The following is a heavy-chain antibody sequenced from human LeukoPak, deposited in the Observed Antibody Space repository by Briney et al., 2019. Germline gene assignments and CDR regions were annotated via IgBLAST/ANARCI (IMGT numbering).Heavy chain of an antibody. Sequence: ASVKVSCKASGGTFSSYAISWVRQAPGQGLEWMGGIIPIFGTANYAQKFQGRVTITADEFTSTAYMELSSLRSEDTAVYYCARGYSMSTEGYFDDWGQGTLVTVSS. D-gene: IGHD6-13*01. J-gene: IGHJ4*02. CDR3: ARGYSMSTEGYFDD. CDR1: GGTFSSYA. CDR2: IIPIFGTA. V-gene: IGHV1-69*13.